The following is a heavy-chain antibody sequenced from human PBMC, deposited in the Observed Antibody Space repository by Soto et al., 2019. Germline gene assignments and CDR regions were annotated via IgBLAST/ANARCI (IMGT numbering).Heavy chain of an antibody. V-gene: IGHV1-69*13. CDR3: ARIEMATIDGDY. Sequence: EASVKVSCKASGGTFSSYAISWVRQAPGQGLEWMGGIIPIFGTANYAQKFQGRVTITADESTSTAYMELSSLRSEDTAVYYCARIEMATIDGDYWGQGTLVTVSS. J-gene: IGHJ4*02. CDR1: GGTFSSYA. CDR2: IIPIFGTA. D-gene: IGHD5-12*01.